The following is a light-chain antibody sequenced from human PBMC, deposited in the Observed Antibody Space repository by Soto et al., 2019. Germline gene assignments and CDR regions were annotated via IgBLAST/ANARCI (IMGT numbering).Light chain of an antibody. CDR2: DAS. V-gene: IGKV1-5*01. Sequence: DIQMTQSPSTLSASVGDRVTITCRASQTVSTWLAWYQQKPGRGPNLLIYDASTLQSGVPSRFSGSGSGTEFTLTIGSLQPDDFANYYCQQYHTLWTFGQGTKVEV. CDR1: QTVSTW. CDR3: QQYHTLWT. J-gene: IGKJ1*01.